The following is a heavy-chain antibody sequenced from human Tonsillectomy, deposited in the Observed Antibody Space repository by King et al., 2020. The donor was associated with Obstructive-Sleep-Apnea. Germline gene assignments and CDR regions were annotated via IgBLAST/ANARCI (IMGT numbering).Heavy chain of an antibody. D-gene: IGHD6-19*01. V-gene: IGHV3-23*04. CDR3: TKEGPIAVAPSFFYGMDV. CDR2: FGGSGSGGST. J-gene: IGHJ6*02. Sequence: VQLVESGGGLVQPGGSLRLSCAASGFTFRSFAMTWVRQAPGKGLEWVSTFGGSGSGGSTHYADSVKGRFTISRDDSKNSLFLQMSGLRVDDTAVYYCTKEGPIAVAPSFFYGMDVWGQGTRSLSP. CDR1: GFTFRSFA.